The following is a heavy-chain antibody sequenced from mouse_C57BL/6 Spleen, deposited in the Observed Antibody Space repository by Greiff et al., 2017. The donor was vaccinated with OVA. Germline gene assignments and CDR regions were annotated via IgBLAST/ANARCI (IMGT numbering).Heavy chain of an antibody. CDR3: AITFDY. CDR1: GFTFSSYG. D-gene: IGHD1-1*01. J-gene: IGHJ2*01. Sequence: EVNVVESGGDLVKPGGSLKLSCAASGFTFSSYGMSWVRQTPDKRLEWVATISSGGSYTYYPDSVKGRFTISRDNAKNTLYLQMSSLKSEDTAMYYCAITFDYWGQGTTLTVSS. CDR2: ISSGGSYT. V-gene: IGHV5-6*01.